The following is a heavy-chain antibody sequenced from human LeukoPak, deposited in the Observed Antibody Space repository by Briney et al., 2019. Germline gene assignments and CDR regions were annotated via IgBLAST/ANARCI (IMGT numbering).Heavy chain of an antibody. Sequence: GGSLRLSCAASGFTFSSYWMSWVRQAPGKGLEWVANIKQDGSEKYYVDSVKGRFTISRDNAKNSLYLQMNSLRAEDTAVYYCARHRGMVGATPGDYWGQGTLVTVSS. CDR2: IKQDGSEK. D-gene: IGHD1-26*01. CDR1: GFTFSSYW. CDR3: ARHRGMVGATPGDY. J-gene: IGHJ4*02. V-gene: IGHV3-7*01.